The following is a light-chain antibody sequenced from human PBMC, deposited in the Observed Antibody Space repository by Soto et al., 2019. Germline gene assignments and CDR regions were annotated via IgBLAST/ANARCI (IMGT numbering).Light chain of an antibody. CDR1: PSVSSY. Sequence: EIVLTQSPATLSLSPGERATLSCRASPSVSSYLAWYQHKPGQAPRLLIYDASNRASGIPARFSGSGSGTDFPLTISSLEPEDFAVYYCQQRFNWPPITFGQGTRLEIK. CDR3: QQRFNWPPIT. CDR2: DAS. J-gene: IGKJ5*01. V-gene: IGKV3-11*01.